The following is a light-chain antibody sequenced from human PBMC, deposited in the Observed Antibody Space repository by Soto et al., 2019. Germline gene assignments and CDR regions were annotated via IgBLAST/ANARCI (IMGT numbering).Light chain of an antibody. V-gene: IGKV3-11*01. CDR2: DAS. Sequence: EIALTQSPATLSLSPGERATLSCRASQSISTYLAWYQQKPGQAPRLLIYDASSRATGIPARFSGSGSGTDFTLTIRSLEPEDFEVYYCQQRSTWPLTFGGGTKVDIK. J-gene: IGKJ4*01. CDR3: QQRSTWPLT. CDR1: QSISTY.